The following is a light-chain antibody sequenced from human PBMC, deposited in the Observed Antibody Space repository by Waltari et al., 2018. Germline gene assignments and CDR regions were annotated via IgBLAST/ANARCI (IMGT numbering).Light chain of an antibody. V-gene: IGLV2-23*01. J-gene: IGLJ1*01. CDR1: STDLASYNL. Sequence: QSALSQPASVSGSPGQSLTITCTGASTDLASYNLVAWYQHHPNRAPKLIIYEATKRPSGMYYRFSGAKSGATASLRISGLQAADEADYYCCSYTGRSTSYGCGGGTKVTVL. CDR3: CSYTGRSTSYG. CDR2: EAT.